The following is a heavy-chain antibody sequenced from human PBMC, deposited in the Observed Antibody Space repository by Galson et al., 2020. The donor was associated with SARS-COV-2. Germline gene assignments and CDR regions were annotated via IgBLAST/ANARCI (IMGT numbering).Heavy chain of an antibody. J-gene: IGHJ4*02. CDR3: VRTQAAYCSSVSCIFYFAS. CDR2: VSRSGRP. Sequence: ASETLSLTCTVSGGSVSGDGDACSWVRQSPGTGLEWIGYVSRSGRPPYNPSLKTPLSMSLARPENQFSLELTSVTAADTAMYYCVRTQAAYCSSVSCIFYFASWGQGSLVTVSS. V-gene: IGHV4-30-2*06. D-gene: IGHD2-2*01. CDR1: GGSVSGDGDA.